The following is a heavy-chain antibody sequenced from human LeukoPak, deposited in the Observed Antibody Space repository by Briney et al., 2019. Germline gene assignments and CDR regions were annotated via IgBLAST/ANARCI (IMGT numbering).Heavy chain of an antibody. CDR1: GGSISSYY. CDR2: IYYSGST. CDR3: SRQTGSGLFILP. Sequence: SETLSLTCTVSGGSISSYYWGWIRQPPGMGLEWIGSIYYSGSTYYNPSLKSRVTISIDTSKNQFSLKLTSVTAADTAVYYCSRQTGSGLFILPGGQGTLVTVSS. D-gene: IGHD3/OR15-3a*01. J-gene: IGHJ4*02. V-gene: IGHV4-39*01.